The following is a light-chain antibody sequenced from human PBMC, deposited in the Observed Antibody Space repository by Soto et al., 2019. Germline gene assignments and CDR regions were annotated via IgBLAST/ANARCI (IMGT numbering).Light chain of an antibody. J-gene: IGLJ1*01. V-gene: IGLV2-14*01. CDR1: RSDVGAYNY. CDR3: SSFTSRFTFV. CDR2: EVT. Sequence: QSALTQPASVSGSPGQSIAISCTGTRSDVGAYNYVSWYQQHPGKAPKLMISEVTNRPSGVSDRFSASKSGNTASLTISGLQAEDEAAYYCSSFTSRFTFVFGTGTKVTVL.